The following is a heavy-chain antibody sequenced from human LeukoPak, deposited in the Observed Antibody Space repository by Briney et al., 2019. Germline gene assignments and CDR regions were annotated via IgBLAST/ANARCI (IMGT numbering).Heavy chain of an antibody. CDR1: GFTFSSYG. V-gene: IGHV3-7*01. J-gene: IGHJ4*02. CDR2: IKQDGSEK. Sequence: PGGSLRLSCAASGFTFSSYGMSWVPQAPGKGLEWVANIKQDGSEKYYVDSVKGRFTISRDNAKNSLYLQMNSLRAGDTALYYCASGRQLGYWGQGTLVTVSS. D-gene: IGHD3-16*01. CDR3: ASGRQLGY.